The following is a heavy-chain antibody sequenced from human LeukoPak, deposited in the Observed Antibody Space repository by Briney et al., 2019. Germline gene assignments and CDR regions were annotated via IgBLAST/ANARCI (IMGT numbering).Heavy chain of an antibody. J-gene: IGHJ4*02. CDR3: ARDYADYVGYFFFDY. D-gene: IGHD4-17*01. CDR1: GFTFNNYA. CDR2: ISGGGENT. Sequence: GGSLTLSWAASGFTFNNYAMRWVRQAPGKGREWVSSISGGGENTYYADSAKGRFTNARDNHHNTLNLQMNSLRAEDTAVYYCARDYADYVGYFFFDYWGQGTLVPLSS. V-gene: IGHV3-23*01.